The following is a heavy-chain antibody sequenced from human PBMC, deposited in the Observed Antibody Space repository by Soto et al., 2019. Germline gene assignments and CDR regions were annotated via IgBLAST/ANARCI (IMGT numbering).Heavy chain of an antibody. D-gene: IGHD3-9*01. Sequence: ASVKVSCKASGYTFTHFYITWVRQAPGQGLEWMGAISPHNFNTNYAQKFRGRVTLTTEKSTNTAYMDLRSLTSDDTAVYYCARDEGGYDILTGYYKAHHSDYWGQGVPVTSPQ. V-gene: IGHV1-18*01. J-gene: IGHJ4*02. CDR2: ISPHNFNT. CDR3: ARDEGGYDILTGYYKAHHSDY. CDR1: GYTFTHFY.